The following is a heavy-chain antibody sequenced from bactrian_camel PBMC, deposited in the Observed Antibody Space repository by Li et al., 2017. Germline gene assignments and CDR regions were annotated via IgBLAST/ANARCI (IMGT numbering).Heavy chain of an antibody. Sequence: QVQLVESGGGLVQPGGSLRLSCAASGFGFDSYYMAWIRQAPGKGLEWVSSIYSDNDVHYGDSVKDQFTISRDNAKNTVYLQMNSLKSEDTALYYCATGAPYYSDSIDFAYWGQGTQVTVS. J-gene: IGHJ6*01. D-gene: IGHD2*01. CDR1: GFGFDSYY. CDR2: IYSDNDV. CDR3: ATGAPYYSDSIDFAY. V-gene: IGHV3-2*01.